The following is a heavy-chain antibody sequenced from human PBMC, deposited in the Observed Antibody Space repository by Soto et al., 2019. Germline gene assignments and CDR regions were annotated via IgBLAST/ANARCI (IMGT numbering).Heavy chain of an antibody. CDR3: ARGKDGRRAGTYYFDMDV. CDR2: IKQDGSEK. Sequence: EEQLVESGGGLVQPGGSLRLSCAASGFSIRDYWMTWVRQAPGKGLDWVANIKQDGSEKFYVDSLKGRFTLSRDNAKNSVYLLMNSLRADDTAVYYCARGKDGRRAGTYYFDMDVWGKGTTVTLSS. D-gene: IGHD1-1*01. CDR1: GFSIRDYW. J-gene: IGHJ6*03. V-gene: IGHV3-7*01.